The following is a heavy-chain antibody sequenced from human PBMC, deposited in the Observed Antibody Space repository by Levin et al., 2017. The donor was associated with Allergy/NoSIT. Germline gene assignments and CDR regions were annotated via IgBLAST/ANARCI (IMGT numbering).Heavy chain of an antibody. CDR2: IYAGDSDS. Sequence: GESLKISCQGPGDIFSTYWIGWVRQLPGKGLEWMGIIYAGDSDSTYSPSFQGQVTFSADKSINTAYLKWSSLKASDTAIYYCGAFNSGAFTIWGQGTMVTVSS. V-gene: IGHV5-51*01. J-gene: IGHJ3*02. CDR1: GDIFSTYW. D-gene: IGHD7-27*01. CDR3: GAFNSGAFTI.